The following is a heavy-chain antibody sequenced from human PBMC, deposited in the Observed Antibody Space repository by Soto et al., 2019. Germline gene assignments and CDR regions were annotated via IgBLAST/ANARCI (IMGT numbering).Heavy chain of an antibody. Sequence: GESLKMSCRASAYIFDTYWIGWMRQMTGQGAEWVGVIYPGDSRTRYYPPFQGQVTISADKSTNTAYLHMDSLKASDTTLYYCATRTLLLPYFSPLGQGTLLTASS. CDR3: ATRTLLLPYFSP. CDR1: AYIFDTYW. J-gene: IGHJ5*02. V-gene: IGHV5-51*01. CDR2: IYPGDSRT. D-gene: IGHD2-15*01.